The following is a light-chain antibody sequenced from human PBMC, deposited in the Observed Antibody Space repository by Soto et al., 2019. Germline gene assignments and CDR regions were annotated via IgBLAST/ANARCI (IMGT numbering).Light chain of an antibody. J-gene: IGKJ1*01. Sequence: EIVLTQSPGTLSLSPGDRATLSCRASQRVNSNYLAWYQRKPGQAPRLLIYGASNRATDIPYRFSASGSGTDFTRTITRLEAEDCAVYYCQQYDSTPKTFGQGNKVEVK. CDR2: GAS. CDR3: QQYDSTPKT. CDR1: QRVNSNY. V-gene: IGKV3-20*01.